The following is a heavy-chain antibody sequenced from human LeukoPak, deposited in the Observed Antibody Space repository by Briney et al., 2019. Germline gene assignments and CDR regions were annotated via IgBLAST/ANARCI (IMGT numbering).Heavy chain of an antibody. V-gene: IGHV3-15*07. D-gene: IGHD4-17*01. CDR2: IKSKTDGGTT. Sequence: GGSLRLSCAASGFTFSNAWMNWVRQAPGKGLEWVGRIKSKTDGGTTDYAAPVKGRFTTSRDDSKNTLYLQMNSLKTEDTAVYYCTTAYGDYVGFDYWGQGTLVTVSS. CDR1: GFTFSNAW. J-gene: IGHJ4*02. CDR3: TTAYGDYVGFDY.